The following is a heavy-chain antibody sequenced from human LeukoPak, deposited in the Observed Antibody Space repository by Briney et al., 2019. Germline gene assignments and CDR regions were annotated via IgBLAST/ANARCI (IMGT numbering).Heavy chain of an antibody. D-gene: IGHD2-21*02. V-gene: IGHV3-21*01. Sequence: GGSLRLSCAASGFTFSSYSMNWVRQAPGKGLEGVSSISSSSSYIYYADSVKGRFTISRDNAKNSLYLQMNSRRAEDTAVYYCAREPTYCGGDCSFDYWGQGTLVTVSS. CDR2: ISSSSSYI. CDR1: GFTFSSYS. CDR3: AREPTYCGGDCSFDY. J-gene: IGHJ4*02.